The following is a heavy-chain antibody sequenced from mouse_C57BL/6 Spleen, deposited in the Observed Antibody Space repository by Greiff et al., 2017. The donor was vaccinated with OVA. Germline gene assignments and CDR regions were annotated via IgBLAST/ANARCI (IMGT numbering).Heavy chain of an antibody. CDR2: IDPSDSYT. CDR3: ARAIYYGSSYYFDY. V-gene: IGHV1-69*01. D-gene: IGHD1-1*01. J-gene: IGHJ2*01. Sequence: QVQLQQPGAELVMPGASVKLSCKASGYTFTSYWMHWVKQRPGQGLEWIGDIDPSDSYTNYNQKFKGKSTLTVDKSSSTSYMQLSSLTSEDSAVYYCARAIYYGSSYYFDYWGKGTTLTVSS. CDR1: GYTFTSYW.